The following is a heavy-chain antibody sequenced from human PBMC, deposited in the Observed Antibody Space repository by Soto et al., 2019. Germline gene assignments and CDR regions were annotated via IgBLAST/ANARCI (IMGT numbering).Heavy chain of an antibody. CDR1: GGALTNIA. CDR2: IIPVFNSS. Sequence: QVQLVQSGAEVKKPGSSVKVSCKASGGALTNIAIAWVRQAPGQRLEWMGGIIPVFNSSNFADNLQGRVKFSADESTSTSYMELGGLTSDDTAIYFCARVADSLTTVTYSYFDIWGQGILMTVSS. CDR3: ARVADSLTTVTYSYFDI. J-gene: IGHJ4*02. V-gene: IGHV1-69*01. D-gene: IGHD4-17*01.